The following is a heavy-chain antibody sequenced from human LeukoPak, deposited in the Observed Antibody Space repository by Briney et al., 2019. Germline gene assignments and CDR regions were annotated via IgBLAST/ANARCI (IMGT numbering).Heavy chain of an antibody. D-gene: IGHD3-22*01. V-gene: IGHV3-30-3*01. CDR3: ARDLYLSYYDSSGLDY. J-gene: IGHJ4*02. CDR1: GFTFSSYA. Sequence: GRSLRLSCAASGFTFSSYAMHWVRQAPGKGLEWVAVISYDGSNKYYADSVKGRFTISRDNSKNTLYLQMNSLRAEDTAVYYCARDLYLSYYDSSGLDYWGQGTLVTVSS. CDR2: ISYDGSNK.